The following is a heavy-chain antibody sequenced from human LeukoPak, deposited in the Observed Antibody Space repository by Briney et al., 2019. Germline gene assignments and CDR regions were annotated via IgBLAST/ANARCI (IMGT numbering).Heavy chain of an antibody. CDR3: AKVTYYGSGSYYNADAFDI. Sequence: PGGSLRLSCAASGFTFSSYAMSWVRQAPGKGLEWVSAISGSGGSTYYADSVKGRFTISRDNSKNTLYLQMNSLRAEDTAVYYCAKVTYYGSGSYYNADAFDIWGQGTMVTVSS. D-gene: IGHD3-10*01. CDR1: GFTFSSYA. CDR2: ISGSGGST. J-gene: IGHJ3*02. V-gene: IGHV3-23*01.